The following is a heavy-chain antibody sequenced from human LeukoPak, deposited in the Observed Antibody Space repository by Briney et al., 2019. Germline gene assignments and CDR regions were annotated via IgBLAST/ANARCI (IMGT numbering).Heavy chain of an antibody. Sequence: GGSLRLSCAASGFTVSSNYMSWVRQAPGKGLEWLSVLYSGGSTYYADSVKGRFTISIDNSKKTLFLQMNSLRAEDTAVYYCARVGPPGNQGYFDYWGQGTLVIVSS. J-gene: IGHJ4*02. V-gene: IGHV3-53*01. CDR3: ARVGPPGNQGYFDY. D-gene: IGHD6-13*01. CDR1: GFTVSSNY. CDR2: LYSGGST.